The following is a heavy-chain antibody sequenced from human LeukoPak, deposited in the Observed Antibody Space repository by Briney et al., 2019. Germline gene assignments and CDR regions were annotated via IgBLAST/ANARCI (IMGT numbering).Heavy chain of an antibody. D-gene: IGHD3-3*01. CDR1: GYTLTELS. CDR3: ARDWYDFWSGSDPHWFDP. CDR2: FDPEDGET. J-gene: IGHJ5*02. V-gene: IGHV1-24*01. Sequence: ASVKVSCKVSGYTLTELSMHWVRQAPGKGLEWMGGFDPEDGETIYAQKFQGRVTMTEDTSISTAYMELSRLRSDDTAVYYCARDWYDFWSGSDPHWFDPWGQGTLVTVSS.